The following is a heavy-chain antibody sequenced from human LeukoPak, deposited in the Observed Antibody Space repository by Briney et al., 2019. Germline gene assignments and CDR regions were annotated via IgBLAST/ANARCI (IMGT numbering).Heavy chain of an antibody. CDR2: INVAGDT. Sequence: GGSLRLSCAASGFTLNSHGVHWVRQVPGKRLEWISAINVAGDTYYSDSVKGRFTVSRDNGKNYVHLQMSRLRAGDTAVYHCTREPEGFGTWYFDLWGRGTPVPVSS. J-gene: IGHJ2*01. CDR3: TREPEGFGTWYFDL. V-gene: IGHV3-13*01. CDR1: GFTLNSHG. D-gene: IGHD1-7*01.